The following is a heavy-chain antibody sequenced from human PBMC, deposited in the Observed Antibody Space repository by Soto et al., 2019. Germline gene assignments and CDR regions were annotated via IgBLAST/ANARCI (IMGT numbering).Heavy chain of an antibody. V-gene: IGHV1-3*05. CDR3: ARAVAVPAAFDY. D-gene: IGHD6-19*01. Sequence: QVQVVQSGAEEKKPGASVKVSCTASGYTFTGYAIHWVRQAPGQRLEWMGWINAGNGNTKYSQKFQGRVTITRDTSASTAYMELSSLRSEDTAVYYCARAVAVPAAFDYWGQGTLVTVSS. CDR1: GYTFTGYA. J-gene: IGHJ4*02. CDR2: INAGNGNT.